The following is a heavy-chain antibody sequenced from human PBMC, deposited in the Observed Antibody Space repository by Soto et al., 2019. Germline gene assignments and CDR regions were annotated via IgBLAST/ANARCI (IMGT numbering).Heavy chain of an antibody. D-gene: IGHD5-12*01. CDR2: IIPIFGTA. V-gene: IGHV1-69*01. Sequence: QVQLVQSGAEVKKPGSSVKVSCKASGGTFSSYAISWVRQAPGQGLEWMGGIIPIFGTANYAQKFQGRVTITADESTIPSDIALSSLRSEDTAVYYCERVGGYDDYYYYGMDVGGQGTTVTVSS. J-gene: IGHJ6*02. CDR3: ERVGGYDDYYYYGMDV. CDR1: GGTFSSYA.